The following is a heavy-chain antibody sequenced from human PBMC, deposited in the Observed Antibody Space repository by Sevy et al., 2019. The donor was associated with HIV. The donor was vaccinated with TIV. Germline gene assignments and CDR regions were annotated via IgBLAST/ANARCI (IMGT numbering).Heavy chain of an antibody. D-gene: IGHD3-16*02. V-gene: IGHV1-8*01. CDR3: ARGSWIMITFGGVIVNGDDY. J-gene: IGHJ4*02. CDR1: GYTFTSYD. CDR2: MNPNSGNT. Sequence: ASVKVSCKASGYTFTSYDINWVRQATGQGLEWMGWMNPNSGNTGYAQKFQGRVTMTRNTSISTAYMELSSLRSEDTAVYYCARGSWIMITFGGVIVNGDDYWGQGTLVTVSS.